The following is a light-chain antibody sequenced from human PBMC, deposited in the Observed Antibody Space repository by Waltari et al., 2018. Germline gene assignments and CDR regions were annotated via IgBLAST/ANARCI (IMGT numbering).Light chain of an antibody. CDR2: DSS. CDR1: QFINTY. V-gene: IGKV1-39*01. CDR3: QHSFGNPPWT. J-gene: IGKJ1*01. Sequence: DIQMAQSPSSLSASIGDRVTITRRARQFINTYLNWYQHKPGEPPKLLMYDSSTLQIGVPSRFSGSGSGTDFTLTISSLQPEDSATYYCQHSFGNPPWTFGRGTKV.